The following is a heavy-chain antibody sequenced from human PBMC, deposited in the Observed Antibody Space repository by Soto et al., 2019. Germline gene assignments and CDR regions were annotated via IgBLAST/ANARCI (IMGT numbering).Heavy chain of an antibody. CDR3: ARAGTTMVRGVISGWFDP. V-gene: IGHV4-59*01. CDR2: VYYSGYT. D-gene: IGHD3-10*01. J-gene: IGHJ5*02. CDR1: GGSMSPYY. Sequence: NPSETLSLTCTVSGGSMSPYYWSWIRQAPGVGLEWIAYVYYSGYTHYNPSLKSRVTISVDTSKNQFSLKLTSVTAADTAVYYCARAGTTMVRGVISGWFDPWGQGTLVTVSS.